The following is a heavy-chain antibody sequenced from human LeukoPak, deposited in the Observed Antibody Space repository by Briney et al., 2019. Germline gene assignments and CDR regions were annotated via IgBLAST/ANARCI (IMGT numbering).Heavy chain of an antibody. D-gene: IGHD3-22*01. V-gene: IGHV1-18*01. CDR3: ARAYYYDSSGYYYYYYGMDV. CDR1: GYTFTSYG. CDR2: ISAYNGNT. J-gene: IGHJ6*02. Sequence: ASVKVSCKASGYTFTSYGISWARQAPGQGLEWMGWISAYNGNTNYAQKLQGRVTMTTDTSTSTAYMELRSLRSDDTAVYYCARAYYYDSSGYYYYYYGMDVWGQGTTVTVSS.